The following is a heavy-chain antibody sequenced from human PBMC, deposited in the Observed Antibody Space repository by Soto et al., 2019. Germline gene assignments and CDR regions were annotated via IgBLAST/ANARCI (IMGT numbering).Heavy chain of an antibody. CDR3: ARGNALDI. Sequence: QLQLVQSGAEVKKPGSSVKVSCKATGGTFSSFSINWVRQAPGQGLEWMGGFIPIIGSSNYAQRFQGRHTITADEATSTAYLELGSLTSEDTAVFYCARGNALDIWGQGTWVTVSS. CDR2: FIPIIGSS. J-gene: IGHJ3*02. CDR1: GGTFSSFS. V-gene: IGHV1-69*01.